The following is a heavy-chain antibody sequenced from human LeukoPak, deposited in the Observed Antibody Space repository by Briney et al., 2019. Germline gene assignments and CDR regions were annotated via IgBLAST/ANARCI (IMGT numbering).Heavy chain of an antibody. CDR2: ISWNSGSI. CDR3: AKDGTYYYDSSGYWGYFDY. CDR1: GFTFDDYA. V-gene: IGHV3-9*01. J-gene: IGHJ4*02. Sequence: GGSLRLSCAASGFTFDDYAMHWVRQAPGKGLEWVSGISWNSGSIGYADSVKGRFTISRDNAKNSLYLQMNSLRAEDTALYYCAKDGTYYYDSSGYWGYFDYWGQGTLATVSS. D-gene: IGHD3-22*01.